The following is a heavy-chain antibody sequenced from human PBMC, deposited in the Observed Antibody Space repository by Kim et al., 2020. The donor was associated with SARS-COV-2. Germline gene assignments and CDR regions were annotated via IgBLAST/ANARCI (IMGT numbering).Heavy chain of an antibody. Sequence: GESLKISCKGSGYSFTSYWIGWVRQMPGKGLEWMGIIYPGDSDTRYSPSFQGQVTISADKSISTAYLQWSSLKASDTAMYYCARQFEEYYYDSSGYYYFDYWGQGPLVTVSS. CDR1: GYSFTSYW. D-gene: IGHD3-22*01. CDR3: ARQFEEYYYDSSGYYYFDY. V-gene: IGHV5-51*01. CDR2: IYPGDSDT. J-gene: IGHJ4*02.